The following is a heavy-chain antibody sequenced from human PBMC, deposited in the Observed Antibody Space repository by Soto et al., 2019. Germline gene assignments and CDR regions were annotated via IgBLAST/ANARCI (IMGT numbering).Heavy chain of an antibody. CDR3: ARGEDVTAWSTSHYFFDS. D-gene: IGHD3-10*01. CDR2: IYGGGRT. J-gene: IGHJ5*01. V-gene: IGHV3-53*01. CDR1: GFSVGDNY. Sequence: PGGSLTLSCEVSGFSVGDNYMSWVRQAPGKGLEWVSVIYGGGRTYHADSVNGRFTISRDNSKNIVYLQLNSLRAEDTAIYFCARGEDVTAWSTSHYFFDSWGQGTLVTVSS.